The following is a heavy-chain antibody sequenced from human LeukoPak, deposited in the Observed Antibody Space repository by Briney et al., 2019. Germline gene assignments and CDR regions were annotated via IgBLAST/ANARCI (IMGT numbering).Heavy chain of an antibody. CDR2: ISDDGSST. V-gene: IGHV3-74*01. D-gene: IGHD4-11*01. CDR3: VRDLYSDYNWFDP. CDR1: TFTFSDYW. J-gene: IGHJ5*02. Sequence: PGGSLRLSCAASTFTFSDYWMHWVRQAPRKGLVWVSRISDDGSSTTYADSVRGRFTISRDNAKNTLYLQMNSLRVEDTAMYYCVRDLYSDYNWFDPWGQGTLVTVSS.